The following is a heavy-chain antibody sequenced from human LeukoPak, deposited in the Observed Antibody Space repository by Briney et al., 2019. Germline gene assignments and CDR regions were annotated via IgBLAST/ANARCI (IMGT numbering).Heavy chain of an antibody. Sequence: PGGSLRLSCAASGFTFSSYGMHWVRQAPGKGLEWVAVIWYDGSNEYYADSVKGRFTISRDNSKNTLYLQMNSLRTEDTAVYYCASGHCSSTSCFDYWGQGTLVTVSS. V-gene: IGHV3-33*03. CDR1: GFTFSSYG. J-gene: IGHJ4*02. CDR2: IWYDGSNE. CDR3: ASGHCSSTSCFDY. D-gene: IGHD2-2*01.